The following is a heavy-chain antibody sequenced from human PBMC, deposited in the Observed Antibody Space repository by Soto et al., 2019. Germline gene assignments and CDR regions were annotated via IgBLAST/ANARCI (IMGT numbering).Heavy chain of an antibody. V-gene: IGHV3-9*01. Sequence: PGGSLRLSCAASGFTFDDYAMHWVRQAPGKGLEWVSGISWNSGSIGYADSVKGRFTISRDNAKNSLYLQMNSLRAEDTALYYCAKDGYCSGGSCYPPLGYYYYMDVWGKGTTVTVSS. CDR3: AKDGYCSGGSCYPPLGYYYYMDV. CDR1: GFTFDDYA. J-gene: IGHJ6*03. D-gene: IGHD2-15*01. CDR2: ISWNSGSI.